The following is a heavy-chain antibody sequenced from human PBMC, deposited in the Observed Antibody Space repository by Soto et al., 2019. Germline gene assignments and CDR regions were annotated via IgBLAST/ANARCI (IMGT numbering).Heavy chain of an antibody. CDR3: ATSTGWPGFDF. Sequence: ASETLSLTCAVSGVSISSGGYSWSWIRQPPGKGLEWIGYIYHSGSTYYNPSLKSRVTISVDRSKNQFSLKLSSVTAADTAVYYCATSTGWPGFDFWGQGTLVTVSS. J-gene: IGHJ4*02. V-gene: IGHV4-30-2*01. D-gene: IGHD2-8*02. CDR1: GVSISSGGYS. CDR2: IYHSGST.